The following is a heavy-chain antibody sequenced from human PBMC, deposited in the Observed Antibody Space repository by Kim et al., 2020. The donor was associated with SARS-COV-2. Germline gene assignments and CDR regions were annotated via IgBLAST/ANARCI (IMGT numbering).Heavy chain of an antibody. CDR3: AKDKATYTRYYFDY. V-gene: IGHV3-23*01. D-gene: IGHD6-13*01. Sequence: GGSLRLSCAASGFTFSSYAMSWVRQAPDKGLEWVSALAGSGGSTYYADSVKGRFTISRDNSKNTLYLQMNTLRTEDTAIYYCAKDKATYTRYYFDYWSQGILVTVSS. CDR1: GFTFSSYA. CDR2: LAGSGGST. J-gene: IGHJ4*02.